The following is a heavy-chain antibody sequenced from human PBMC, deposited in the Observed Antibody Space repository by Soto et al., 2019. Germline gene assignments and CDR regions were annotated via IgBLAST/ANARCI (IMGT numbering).Heavy chain of an antibody. J-gene: IGHJ4*02. CDR2: ISYDGSNK. CDR3: AKDPNIIAVAEYYFDY. Sequence: QVQLVESGGGVVQPGRSLRLSCAASGFTFSSYGMHWVRQAPGKGLAWVAVISYDGSNKYYADSVKGRFTISRDNSKNTLYLQMNSLRAEDTAVYYCAKDPNIIAVAEYYFDYWGQGTLVTVSS. CDR1: GFTFSSYG. D-gene: IGHD6-19*01. V-gene: IGHV3-30*18.